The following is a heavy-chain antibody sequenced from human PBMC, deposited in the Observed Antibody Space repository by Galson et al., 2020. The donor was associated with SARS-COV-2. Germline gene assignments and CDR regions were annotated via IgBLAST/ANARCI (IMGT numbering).Heavy chain of an antibody. D-gene: IGHD2-15*01. Sequence: NSGGSLRLSCAASGFKFSDYFMSWVRQAPGKGLEWVSYISSSSSYINYADSVKGRFTISRDNAKNSLNLQMNSLRVEDTAVYYCARVGDCSGGICYGAEYFQHWGQGTLVTVSS. CDR1: GFKFSDYF. CDR3: ARVGDCSGGICYGAEYFQH. J-gene: IGHJ1*01. CDR2: ISSSSSYI. V-gene: IGHV3-11*06.